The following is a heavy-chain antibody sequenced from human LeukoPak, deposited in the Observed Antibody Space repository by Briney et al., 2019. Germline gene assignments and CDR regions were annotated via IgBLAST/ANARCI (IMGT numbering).Heavy chain of an antibody. J-gene: IGHJ4*02. Sequence: GASVKVSCKASGYTFTGYYMHWVRQAPGQGLEWMGWINPNSGGTNYAQKFQGRVTMTRDTSISTAYMELSRLRSDDTAVYYCARSGSGSYYLLGYWGQGTLVTVSP. V-gene: IGHV1-2*02. D-gene: IGHD1-26*01. CDR1: GYTFTGYY. CDR3: ARSGSGSYYLLGY. CDR2: INPNSGGT.